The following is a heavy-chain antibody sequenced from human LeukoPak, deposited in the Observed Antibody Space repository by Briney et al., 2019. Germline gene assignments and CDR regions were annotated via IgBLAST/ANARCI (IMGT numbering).Heavy chain of an antibody. J-gene: IGHJ4*02. CDR1: GFTIRDYV. CDR2: IDPSGTAR. V-gene: IGHV3-11*01. CDR3: ARAAYNWN. Sequence: GGSLRVSCAASGFTIRDYVMSSVRQAPGKGREGVSYIDPSGTARYYADTVNGRFTVSRDNGKNSLSLQLRSLRADDTALCSSARAAYNWNWGQGTLVTVSS. D-gene: IGHD1-20*01.